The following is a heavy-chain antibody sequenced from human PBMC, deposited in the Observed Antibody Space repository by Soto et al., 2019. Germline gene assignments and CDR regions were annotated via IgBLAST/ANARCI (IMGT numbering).Heavy chain of an antibody. CDR2: FDPEDGET. D-gene: IGHD6-6*01. J-gene: IGHJ6*02. Sequence: ASVKVSCKVSGYTLTELSMHWVRQAPGKGLEWMGGFDPEDGETIYAQKFQGRVTMTEDTSTDTAYMELSSLRSEDTAVYYCATPPPSPRAARLPYYYYGMDVWGQGTTVTVSS. CDR3: ATPPPSPRAARLPYYYYGMDV. CDR1: GYTLTELS. V-gene: IGHV1-24*01.